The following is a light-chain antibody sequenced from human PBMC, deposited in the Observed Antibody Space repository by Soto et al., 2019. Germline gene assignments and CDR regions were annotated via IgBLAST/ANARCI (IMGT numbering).Light chain of an antibody. V-gene: IGKV3-15*01. CDR3: HHYNNWPRT. Sequence: DIVMTQCPGTLSESPGERATLFCRASQSVRSSLAWYQQKPGQAPRLFIYDASTRATGIPARFSGSGSGTEFTLTISSLQSEDFAVYYCHHYNNWPRTFGQGTKVDIK. CDR2: DAS. J-gene: IGKJ1*01. CDR1: QSVRSS.